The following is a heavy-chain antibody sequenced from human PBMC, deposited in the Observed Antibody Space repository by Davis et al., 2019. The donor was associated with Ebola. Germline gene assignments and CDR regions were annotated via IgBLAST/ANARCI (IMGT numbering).Heavy chain of an antibody. CDR1: GFTFSSYA. J-gene: IGHJ6*02. D-gene: IGHD2-2*01. CDR2: IWYDGSNK. V-gene: IGHV3-33*08. CDR3: ARDHGRSADV. Sequence: SLKISCAASGFTFSSYAMSWVRQAPGKGLEWVAVIWYDGSNKYYADSVKGRFTISRDNSKNTLYLQMNSLRAEDTAVYYCARDHGRSADVWGQGTTVTVSS.